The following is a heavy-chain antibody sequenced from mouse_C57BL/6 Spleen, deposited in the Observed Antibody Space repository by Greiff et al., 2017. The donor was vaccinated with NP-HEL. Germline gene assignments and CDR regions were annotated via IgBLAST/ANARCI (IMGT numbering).Heavy chain of an antibody. CDR1: GFTFSDAW. CDR2: IRNKANNHAT. V-gene: IGHV6-6*01. D-gene: IGHD2-4*01. CDR3: TRRGLRRGGGSFDY. Sequence: EVQRVESGGGLVQPGGSMKLSCAASGFTFSDAWMDWVRQSPEKGLEWVAEIRNKANNHATYYAESVKGRFTISRDDSKSSVYLQMNSLRAEDTGIYYCTRRGLRRGGGSFDYWGQGTTLTVSS. J-gene: IGHJ2*01.